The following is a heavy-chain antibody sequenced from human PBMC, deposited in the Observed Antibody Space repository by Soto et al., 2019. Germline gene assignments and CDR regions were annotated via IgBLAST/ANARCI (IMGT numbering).Heavy chain of an antibody. CDR2: INAGNGNT. V-gene: IGHV1-3*01. Sequence: ASVKVSCKASGYTFTSYAMHWVRQAPGQRLEWMGWINAGNGNTKYSQRFQGRITVTRDTSASAAYLELSSLRSEDTAVYYCARVGGTTLDYWGQGTLVTVSS. CDR1: GYTFTSYA. D-gene: IGHD1-26*01. CDR3: ARVGGTTLDY. J-gene: IGHJ4*02.